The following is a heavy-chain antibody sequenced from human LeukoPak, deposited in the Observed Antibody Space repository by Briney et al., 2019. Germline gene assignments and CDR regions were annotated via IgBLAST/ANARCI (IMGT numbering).Heavy chain of an antibody. CDR2: IYYSGNT. V-gene: IGHV4-59*12. Sequence: SETLSLTCSVSSDSISGYYWSWLRQPPGKGLEWIGYIYYSGNTYYNPSLKSRVTISVDTSKNQFSLKLSSVTAADTAVYYCARATRYSYGHIWGQGTLVTVSS. D-gene: IGHD5-18*01. CDR3: ARATRYSYGHI. J-gene: IGHJ4*02. CDR1: SDSISGYY.